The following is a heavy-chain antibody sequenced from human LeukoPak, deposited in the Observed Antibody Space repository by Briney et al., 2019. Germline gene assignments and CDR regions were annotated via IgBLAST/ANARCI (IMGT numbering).Heavy chain of an antibody. CDR3: ARGGASRWWDYYGMDV. D-gene: IGHD6-19*01. CDR2: TRNKANSYTT. Sequence: GGSLRLSCAASGFTFSDHYMDWVRQAPGKGLEWVGRTRNKANSYTTEYAASVKGRFTISRDDSKNSLYLQMNSLKTEDTAVYYCARGGASRWWDYYGMDVWGQGTTVTVSS. J-gene: IGHJ6*02. V-gene: IGHV3-72*01. CDR1: GFTFSDHY.